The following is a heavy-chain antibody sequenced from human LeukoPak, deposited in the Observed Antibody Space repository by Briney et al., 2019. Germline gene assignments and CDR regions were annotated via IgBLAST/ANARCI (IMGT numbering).Heavy chain of an antibody. CDR1: GGSISSYY. D-gene: IGHD1-26*01. J-gene: IGHJ3*02. Sequence: SETLSFTCTVSGGSISSYYWSWIRQPAGKGLEWIGSIYYSGSTYYNPSLKSRVTISVDTSKNQFSLKLSSVTAADTAVYYCARAVVGARDAFDIWGQGTMVTVSS. CDR2: IYYSGST. V-gene: IGHV4-4*07. CDR3: ARAVVGARDAFDI.